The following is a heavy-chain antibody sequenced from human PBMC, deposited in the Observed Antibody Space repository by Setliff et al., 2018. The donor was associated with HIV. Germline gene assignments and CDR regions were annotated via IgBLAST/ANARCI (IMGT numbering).Heavy chain of an antibody. CDR1: GGSISSSNW. Sequence: SETLSLTCAVSGGSISSSNWWSWTRQPPGRGLEWIGTTPYSGSTNYNPSLRSRVTISLDTSTNQFSLRLNSVTAADTAHYFCVVYFGGNGGRGLWGQGTLVTVSS. V-gene: IGHV4-4*02. CDR2: TPYSGST. D-gene: IGHD2-15*01. CDR3: VVYFGGNGGRGL. J-gene: IGHJ4*02.